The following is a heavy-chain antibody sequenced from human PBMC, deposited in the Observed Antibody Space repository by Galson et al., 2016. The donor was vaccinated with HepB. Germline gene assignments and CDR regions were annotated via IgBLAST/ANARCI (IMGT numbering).Heavy chain of an antibody. V-gene: IGHV3-23*01. CDR2: ISGSGGTT. CDR3: AKYFDWLLGKYYFDY. CDR1: GFTFSRYA. D-gene: IGHD3-9*01. Sequence: SLRLSCAASGFTFSRYAMSWVRQAPGRGLEWVSFISGSGGTTHYADSVRGRFTISRDKNTLFLQMNSLRVEDTAVYYCAKYFDWLLGKYYFDYWGQGTLVTVSS. J-gene: IGHJ4*02.